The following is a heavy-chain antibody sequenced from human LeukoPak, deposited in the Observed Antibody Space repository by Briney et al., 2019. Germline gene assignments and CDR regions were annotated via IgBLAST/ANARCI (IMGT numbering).Heavy chain of an antibody. CDR2: IKQDGSKK. V-gene: IGHV3-7*04. Sequence: GGSLRLSCAVSGFSFSSYWMGWVRQAPGKGLEWVANIKQDGSKKSYVDSVKGRFTISRDNAKNSLYLQMNSLRAEDTAIYYCTRVGYIDEGIDYWGQGTLVTVSS. CDR1: GFSFSSYW. J-gene: IGHJ4*02. D-gene: IGHD5-24*01. CDR3: TRVGYIDEGIDY.